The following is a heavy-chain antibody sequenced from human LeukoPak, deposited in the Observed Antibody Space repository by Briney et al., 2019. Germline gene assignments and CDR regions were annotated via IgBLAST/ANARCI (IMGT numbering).Heavy chain of an antibody. CDR1: GFTFSSYW. D-gene: IGHD3-22*01. CDR3: ARGSRPNYFDTMNI. CDR2: IKQDGSEK. J-gene: IGHJ3*02. V-gene: IGHV3-7*01. Sequence: GGSLRLSCAASGFTFSSYWMSWVRQAPGKGREWVANIKQDGSEKYNVDCVKGRFTISRDKGKNSLYLQMNSLTTEDTAVYYCARGSRPNYFDTMNIWGQGTMVTVSS.